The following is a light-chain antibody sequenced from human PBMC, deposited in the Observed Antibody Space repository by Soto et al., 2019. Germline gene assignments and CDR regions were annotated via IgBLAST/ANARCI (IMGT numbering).Light chain of an antibody. CDR3: NSYTSSSSVKVV. Sequence: QSALTQPASVSGSPGQSITISCTGTSSDVGGYNYVSWYQQHPGKAPKLMIYEVSNRHSGVSNRFSGSKSGNTASLTISVLQAEDEAEYYCNSYTSSSSVKVVFGGGTKLTVL. CDR1: SSDVGGYNY. CDR2: EVS. J-gene: IGLJ2*01. V-gene: IGLV2-14*01.